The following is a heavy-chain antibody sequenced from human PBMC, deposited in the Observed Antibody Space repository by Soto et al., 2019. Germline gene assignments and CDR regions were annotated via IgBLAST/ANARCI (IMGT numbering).Heavy chain of an antibody. V-gene: IGHV4-31*01. CDR2: TYYSGRT. J-gene: IGHJ5*02. D-gene: IGHD6-13*01. CDR3: ARVFSDSSSFFDH. Sequence: QVQLQESGPGLVKPSQTLSLTCTVSGGSISSGGYYWSWIRHHPGKGLEWSGYTYYSGRTYYHPSLTSQVTISVDTSKNKFSLKLSSVTAADTAVYYCARVFSDSSSFFDHWGQGTLVTVSS. CDR1: GGSISSGGYY.